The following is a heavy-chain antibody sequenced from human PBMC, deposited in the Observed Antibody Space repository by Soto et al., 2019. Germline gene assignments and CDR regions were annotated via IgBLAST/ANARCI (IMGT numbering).Heavy chain of an antibody. D-gene: IGHD6-13*01. CDR2: IIPIFGTA. J-gene: IGHJ3*02. V-gene: IGHV1-69*13. CDR1: GGTFSSYA. Sequence: SVKVSCKASGGTFSSYAISWVRQAPGQGLEWMGGIIPIFGTANYAQKFQGRVAITADESTSTAYMELSSLRSEDTAAYYCAGRGAFGAAGLEGAFDIWGQGTMVTVSS. CDR3: AGRGAFGAAGLEGAFDI.